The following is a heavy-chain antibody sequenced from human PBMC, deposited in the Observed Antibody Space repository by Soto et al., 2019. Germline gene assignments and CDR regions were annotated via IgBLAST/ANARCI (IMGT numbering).Heavy chain of an antibody. CDR3: ATGLNWPNY. D-gene: IGHD1-20*01. CDR2: INQDGSEK. Sequence: EEQLVESGGGLVQPGGSLKLSCVVSQISFSSYWMTWVRQAPGKGLECVANINQDGSEKYYEDSVKGRFTISRDNTKNSLYLHMNSLRAEDTAGYDCATGLNWPNYWGHGTLVAVSS. J-gene: IGHJ4*01. CDR1: QISFSSYW. V-gene: IGHV3-7*01.